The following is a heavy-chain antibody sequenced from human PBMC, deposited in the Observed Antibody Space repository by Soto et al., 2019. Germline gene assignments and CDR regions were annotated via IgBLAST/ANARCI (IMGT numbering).Heavy chain of an antibody. CDR1: GLTFNIFA. J-gene: IGHJ4*02. V-gene: IGHV3-30-3*01. D-gene: IGHD3-9*01. CDR3: ASDPLAVTGSFVDY. Sequence: GGSLRLSXVASGLTFNIFAFHWVRQAPGKGLEWLSVISYDGREIHYSESVKGRFTISRDSSTNTVYLEMNSLRYEDTAVYYCASDPLAVTGSFVDYWGQGTLVTVSS. CDR2: ISYDGREI.